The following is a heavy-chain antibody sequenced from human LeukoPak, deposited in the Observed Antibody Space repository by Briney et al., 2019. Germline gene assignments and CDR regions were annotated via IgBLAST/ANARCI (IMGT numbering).Heavy chain of an antibody. Sequence: PGGSLRLSCAASGFTFDDYAMHWVRQAPGKGLEWVSGISWNSRSIDYADSVKGRFTISRDNAKNSLYLQMTSLRAEDTALYYCAKGDYDILTGPDYWGQGTLVTVSS. V-gene: IGHV3-9*01. CDR1: GFTFDDYA. J-gene: IGHJ4*02. CDR3: AKGDYDILTGPDY. D-gene: IGHD3-9*01. CDR2: ISWNSRSI.